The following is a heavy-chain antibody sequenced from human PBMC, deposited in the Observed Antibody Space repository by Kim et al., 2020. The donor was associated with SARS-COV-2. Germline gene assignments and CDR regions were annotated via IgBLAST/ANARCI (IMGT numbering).Heavy chain of an antibody. D-gene: IGHD2-15*01. Sequence: GGSLRLSCAASGFTFSSYAMRWVRQAPGKGLEWVSAISGSGGSSYYADSVKGRFTIPRDNSKNTLYLQMNSLRAEDTAVYYCAKDERVVVVAAVYYYYYGMDVWGQGTTVTVSS. CDR2: ISGSGGSS. J-gene: IGHJ6*02. CDR3: AKDERVVVVAAVYYYYYGMDV. V-gene: IGHV3-23*01. CDR1: GFTFSSYA.